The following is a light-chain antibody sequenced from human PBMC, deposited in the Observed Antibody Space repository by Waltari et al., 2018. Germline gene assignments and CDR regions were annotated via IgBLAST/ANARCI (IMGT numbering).Light chain of an antibody. CDR3: CSYAVTSSSYV. CDR1: SSDVGGYDF. J-gene: IGLJ1*01. CDR2: DVT. V-gene: IGLV2-11*01. Sequence: QSVLTQPPSVSGSPGHSVTISCTGTSSDVGGYDFVSWYQQDPGKAPKLLIFDVTKRPSGFPSRFSASKSGNTASLTLSGLQAEDEADYYCCSYAVTSSSYVFGGGTKVIV.